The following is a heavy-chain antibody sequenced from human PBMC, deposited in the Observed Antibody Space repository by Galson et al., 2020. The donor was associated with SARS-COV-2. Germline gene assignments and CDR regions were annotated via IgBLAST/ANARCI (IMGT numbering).Heavy chain of an antibody. V-gene: IGHV3-21*01. D-gene: IGHD1-1*01. J-gene: IGHJ6*02. CDR2: ISSSSSYI. CDR1: GFTFSSYS. Sequence: KIGESLKISCAASGFTFSSYSMNWVRQAPGKGLEWVSSISSSSSYIYYADSVKGRFTISRDNAKNSLYLQMNSLRAEDTAVYYCAIPPWNSGMDVWGQGTTVTVSS. CDR3: AIPPWNSGMDV.